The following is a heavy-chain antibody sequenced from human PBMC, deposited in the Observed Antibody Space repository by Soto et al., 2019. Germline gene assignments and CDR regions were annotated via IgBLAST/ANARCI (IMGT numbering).Heavy chain of an antibody. CDR1: GYTFTSYG. V-gene: IGHV1-18*01. CDR2: ISAYNANT. CDR3: ARDLWGYCGTDCYPLDV. Sequence: ASVKVSCKASGYTFTSYGISWVRQAPGQGLEWMGWISAYNANTNYAQKLQGRDTMTTDTSTSTAYMELRSLRSDDTAVYYCARDLWGYCGTDCYPLDVWGQGTTVTVSS. J-gene: IGHJ6*02. D-gene: IGHD2-21*02.